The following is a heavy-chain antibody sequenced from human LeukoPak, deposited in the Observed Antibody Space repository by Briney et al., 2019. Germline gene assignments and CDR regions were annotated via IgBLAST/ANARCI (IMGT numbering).Heavy chain of an antibody. D-gene: IGHD3-10*01. Sequence: SETLSLTCTVSGYSITSGYYWDWIRQPPGKGLEWIGSIYHSGGAYYSPSLKSRVTISVDTSKNQFSLKLSSVTAADTAVYYCARGMDRITDYWGQGTLVTVSS. CDR3: ARGMDRITDY. CDR1: GYSITSGYY. CDR2: IYHSGGA. J-gene: IGHJ4*02. V-gene: IGHV4-38-2*02.